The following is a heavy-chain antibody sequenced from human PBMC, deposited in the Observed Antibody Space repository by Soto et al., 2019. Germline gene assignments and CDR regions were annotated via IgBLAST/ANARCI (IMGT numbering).Heavy chain of an antibody. V-gene: IGHV4-61*05. CDR3: ARIGYGGSHFDY. D-gene: IGHD4-17*01. J-gene: IGHJ4*02. CDR2: IYYSGST. Sequence: PSETLSLTCTVSGGSISSSSYYWGWIRQPPGKGLEWIGYIYYSGSTNYNPSLKSRVTISVDTSKNQFSLKLSSVTAADTAVYYCARIGYGGSHFDYWGQGTLVTVSS. CDR1: GGSISSSSYY.